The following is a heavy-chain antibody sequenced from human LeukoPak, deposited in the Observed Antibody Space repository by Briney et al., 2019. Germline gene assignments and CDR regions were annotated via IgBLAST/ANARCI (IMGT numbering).Heavy chain of an antibody. Sequence: SETLSLTCTVSGGSISSYYWGWIRQPPGKGLEWIGSIYYSGSTYYNPSLKSRVTISVDTSKNQFSLKLSSVTAADTAVYYCARNGVAVEASLNWFDPWGQGTLVTVSS. J-gene: IGHJ5*02. CDR2: IYYSGST. D-gene: IGHD6-19*01. CDR1: GGSISSYY. CDR3: ARNGVAVEASLNWFDP. V-gene: IGHV4-39*01.